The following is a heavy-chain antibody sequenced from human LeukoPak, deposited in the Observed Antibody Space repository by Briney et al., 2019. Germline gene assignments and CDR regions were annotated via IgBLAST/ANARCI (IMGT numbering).Heavy chain of an antibody. D-gene: IGHD3-22*01. CDR3: ARNDYDSSGYYSEY. Sequence: SETLSLTCTVSGGSISSGSYYWSWIRQPAGMGLEWIGRIYTSGSTNYNPSLKSRVTISVDTSKNQFSLKLSSVTAADTAVYYCARNDYDSSGYYSEYWGKGTLVTVSS. V-gene: IGHV4-61*02. CDR1: GGSISSGSYY. J-gene: IGHJ4*02. CDR2: IYTSGST.